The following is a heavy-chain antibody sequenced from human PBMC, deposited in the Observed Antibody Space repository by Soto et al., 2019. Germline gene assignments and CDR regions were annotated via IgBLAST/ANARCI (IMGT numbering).Heavy chain of an antibody. CDR2: IYPDDSAT. V-gene: IGHV5-51*01. D-gene: IGHD5-12*01. CDR1: GYSFTNYW. Sequence: GESLKISCKGSGYSFTNYWIGWVRQMPGKGLEWMGIIYPDDSATRYSPSFQGQVTFSADQSISTAYLQWSSLKASDTAMYYCTRHGEMATIMNYGMDVWGQGTTVTVSS. CDR3: TRHGEMATIMNYGMDV. J-gene: IGHJ6*02.